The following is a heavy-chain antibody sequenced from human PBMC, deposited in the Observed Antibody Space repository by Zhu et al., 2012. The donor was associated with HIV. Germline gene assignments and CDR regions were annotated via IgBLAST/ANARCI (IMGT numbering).Heavy chain of an antibody. Sequence: EVQLLESGGGLVQPGGSLRLSCAASGFTFSSYAMSRVRQAPGKGLEWVSAISGSGGSTYYADSVKGRFTISRDNSKNTLYLQMNSLRAEDTAVYYCAKDPGSSVHTASDYWGQGTLVTVSS. CDR1: GFTFSSYA. CDR2: ISGSGGST. CDR3: AKDPGSSVHTASDY. D-gene: IGHD5-18*01. V-gene: IGHV3-23*01. J-gene: IGHJ4*02.